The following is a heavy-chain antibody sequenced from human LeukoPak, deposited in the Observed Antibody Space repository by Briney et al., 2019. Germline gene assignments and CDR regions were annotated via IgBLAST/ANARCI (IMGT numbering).Heavy chain of an antibody. V-gene: IGHV1-18*01. D-gene: IGHD3-22*01. CDR3: ARGHYYDSSGYGFDY. CDR2: ISAYNGNT. Sequence: GASVKVSCKASGYTFTIYGTSWVRQAPGQGLEWMGWISAYNGNTNYAQKLQGRVTMTTDTSTSTAYMELRSLRSDDTAVYYCARGHYYDSSGYGFDYWGQGTLVTVSS. CDR1: GYTFTIYG. J-gene: IGHJ4*02.